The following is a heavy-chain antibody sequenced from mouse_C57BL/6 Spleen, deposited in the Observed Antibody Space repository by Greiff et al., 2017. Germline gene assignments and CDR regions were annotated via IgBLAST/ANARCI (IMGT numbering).Heavy chain of an antibody. Sequence: QVQLQQPGAELVKPGASVKLSCKASGYTFTSYWMHWVKQRPGQGLEWIGMIHPNSGSTNYNEKFKSKATLTVDKSSSTAYMQLSSLTSEDSAVYYCARSSYYGYDEYYFDYWGQGTTLTVSS. CDR1: GYTFTSYW. CDR3: ARSSYYGYDEYYFDY. D-gene: IGHD2-2*01. CDR2: IHPNSGST. J-gene: IGHJ2*01. V-gene: IGHV1-64*01.